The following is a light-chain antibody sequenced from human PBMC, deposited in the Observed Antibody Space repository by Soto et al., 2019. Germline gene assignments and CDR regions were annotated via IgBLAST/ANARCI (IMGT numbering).Light chain of an antibody. CDR1: SSNIGSNY. CDR2: RNN. Sequence: QAVVTQPPSASGTPGQRVNISCSGSSSNIGSNYVYWYRQFPGTAPKLLIQRNNQRPSGVPARFSGSKSGTSASLAISGLRSEDEADYYCATWDDSLPAVFGGGTKVTVL. CDR3: ATWDDSLPAV. J-gene: IGLJ2*01. V-gene: IGLV1-47*01.